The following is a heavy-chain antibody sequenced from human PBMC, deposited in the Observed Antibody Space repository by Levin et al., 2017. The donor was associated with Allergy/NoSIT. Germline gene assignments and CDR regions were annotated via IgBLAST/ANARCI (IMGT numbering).Heavy chain of an antibody. Sequence: SETLSLTCAVSGGSISSGGYSWSWIRQPPGKGLEWIGYIYHSGSTYYNPSLKSRVTISVDRSKNQFSLKLSSVTAADTAVYYCARGEGYSGYDPWVRWFDPWGQGTLVTVSS. J-gene: IGHJ5*02. CDR3: ARGEGYSGYDPWVRWFDP. V-gene: IGHV4-30-2*01. D-gene: IGHD5-12*01. CDR2: IYHSGST. CDR1: GGSISSGGYS.